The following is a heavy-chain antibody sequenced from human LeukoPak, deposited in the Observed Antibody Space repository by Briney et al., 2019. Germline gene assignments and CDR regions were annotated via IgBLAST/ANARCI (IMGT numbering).Heavy chain of an antibody. CDR3: TRRGPPATNWFDP. CDR2: INPNSGGT. CDR1: GYTFTGYY. Sequence: GASVKVSCKASGYTFTGYYMYWVRQAPGQGLEWMGWINPNSGGTNYAQKFQGRVTLTTDTSTSTAYMELRSLRYDDTAVYYCTRRGPPATNWFDPWGQGTLVTVSS. J-gene: IGHJ5*02. D-gene: IGHD3-10*01. V-gene: IGHV1-2*02.